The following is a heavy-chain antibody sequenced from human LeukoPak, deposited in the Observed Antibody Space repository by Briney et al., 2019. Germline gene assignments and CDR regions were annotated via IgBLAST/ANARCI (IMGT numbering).Heavy chain of an antibody. CDR3: ARLPCSGGSCYRAYYYYGMDV. CDR1: GGTFSSYA. Sequence: SVKVSCKASGGTFSSYAISWVRQAPGQGLEWMGRIIPILGTANYAQKFQGRVTITADKSTSTAYMELSSLRSEDTAVYYCARLPCSGGSCYRAYYYYGMDVWGQGTMVTVSS. CDR2: IIPILGTA. V-gene: IGHV1-69*04. D-gene: IGHD2-15*01. J-gene: IGHJ6*02.